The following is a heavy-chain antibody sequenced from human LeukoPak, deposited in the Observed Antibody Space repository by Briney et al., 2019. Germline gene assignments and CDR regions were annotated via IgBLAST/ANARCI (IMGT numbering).Heavy chain of an antibody. Sequence: GGSLRLSCAASGFTFNSYAMHWVRQAPGKGVEWVAVISYDGSNKYYADSVKGRFTISRDNSKNTLYMQMNSLRAEDTAVYYCARGGIAAACKGENEDFDYWGQGTLVTVSS. V-gene: IGHV3-30*04. CDR2: ISYDGSNK. J-gene: IGHJ4*02. CDR3: ARGGIAAACKGENEDFDY. CDR1: GFTFNSYA. D-gene: IGHD6-13*01.